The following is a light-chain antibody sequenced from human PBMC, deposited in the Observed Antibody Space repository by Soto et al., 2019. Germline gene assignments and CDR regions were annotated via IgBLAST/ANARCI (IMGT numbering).Light chain of an antibody. Sequence: QSVLTQPPSVSGAPGQRVTISCTGSRSNFGAGYDVHWYQQLPGTAPKLLIYSNSNRPSGVPDRFSGSKSDNTASLTVSGLQAEDEADYYCSSYAGNNNFVVFGGGTKLTVL. J-gene: IGLJ2*01. CDR1: RSNFGAGYD. V-gene: IGLV1-40*01. CDR3: SSYAGNNNFVV. CDR2: SNS.